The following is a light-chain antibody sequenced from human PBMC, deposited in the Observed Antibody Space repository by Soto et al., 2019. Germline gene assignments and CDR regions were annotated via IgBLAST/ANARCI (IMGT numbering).Light chain of an antibody. CDR2: GAS. V-gene: IGKV3-11*01. CDR1: QSISGY. Sequence: SPAAVSLTKGERVTLSCRASQSISGYLAWYQQRPGQAPRLLIYGASNRATGIPARFSGSGSGTDITLTLSILEPEDFAVSYCHKHSSFPLITFGQVTLLANK. J-gene: IGKJ5*01. CDR3: HKHSSFPLIT.